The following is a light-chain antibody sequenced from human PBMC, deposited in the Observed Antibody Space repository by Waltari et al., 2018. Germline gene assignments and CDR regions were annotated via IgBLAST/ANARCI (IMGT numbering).Light chain of an antibody. CDR2: DAS. J-gene: IGKJ4*01. Sequence: CRTSQSVGAYLSWYQQRPVQSPRLIIYDASYRATGIPARFSCSGSETDFTLTISSLQPEDFAVYYCQQRRNWPLTFGGGTRVEI. CDR1: QSVGAY. V-gene: IGKV3-11*01. CDR3: QQRRNWPLT.